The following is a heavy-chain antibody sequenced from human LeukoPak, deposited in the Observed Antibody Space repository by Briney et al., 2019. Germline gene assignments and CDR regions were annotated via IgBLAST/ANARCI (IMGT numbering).Heavy chain of an antibody. CDR2: TYYRSKWYN. V-gene: IGHV6-1*01. J-gene: IGHJ6*02. D-gene: IGHD7-27*01. CDR1: GDSVSSNSAA. Sequence: SQTLSLTCAVSGDSVSSNSAAWNWIRQSPSRGLEWLGRTYYRSKWYNDYAVSVKSRITINPDTSKNQFSLQLNSVTPEDTAVYYCARGRGAGDYYYYGMDVWGQGTTVTVSS. CDR3: ARGRGAGDYYYYGMDV.